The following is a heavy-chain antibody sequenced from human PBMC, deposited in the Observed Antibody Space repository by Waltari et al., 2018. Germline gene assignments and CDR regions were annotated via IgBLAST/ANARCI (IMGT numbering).Heavy chain of an antibody. Sequence: QVQLVQSGAEVKKPGASVKVSCKVSGYTLTELSMHWVRQAPGHGLEWMGGFDPEDGETIYAQKFQGRVTMTEDTSTDTAYMELSSLRSEDTAVYYCATSPFRDYGQYYYYYYGMDVWGQGTTVTVSS. D-gene: IGHD4-17*01. V-gene: IGHV1-24*01. CDR3: ATSPFRDYGQYYYYYYGMDV. J-gene: IGHJ6*02. CDR1: GYTLTELS. CDR2: FDPEDGET.